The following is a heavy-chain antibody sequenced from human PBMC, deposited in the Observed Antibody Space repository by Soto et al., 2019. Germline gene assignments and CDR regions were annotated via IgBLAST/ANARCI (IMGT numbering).Heavy chain of an antibody. CDR1: GFTFSSYA. CDR3: AKRRSLEGYCTNGVCADYFDY. Sequence: GSLRLSCAASGFTFSSYAMSWVRQAPGKGLEWVSAISGSGGSTYYADSVKGRFTISRDNSKNTLYLQMNSLRAEDTAVYYCAKRRSLEGYCTNGVCADYFDYWGQGTLVTVS. J-gene: IGHJ4*02. CDR2: ISGSGGST. D-gene: IGHD2-8*01. V-gene: IGHV3-23*01.